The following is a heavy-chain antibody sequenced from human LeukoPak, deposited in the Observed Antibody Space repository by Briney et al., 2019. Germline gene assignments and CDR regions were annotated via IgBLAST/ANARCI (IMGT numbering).Heavy chain of an antibody. CDR2: TGSGGGT. CDR1: GFTVSSNS. V-gene: IGHV3-66*01. Sequence: GGSLRLSCAASGFTVSSNSMSWVRQAPGKGLEWVSVTGSGGGTDYADSVKGRFNISRDNSKNSPHLQMNSLRAEDTAVYYCARGFGPNGFDIWGQGTMVTVSA. CDR3: ARGFGPNGFDI. D-gene: IGHD3-3*01. J-gene: IGHJ3*02.